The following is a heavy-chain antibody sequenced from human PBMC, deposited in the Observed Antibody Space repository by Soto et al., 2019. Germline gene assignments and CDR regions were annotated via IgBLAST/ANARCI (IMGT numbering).Heavy chain of an antibody. J-gene: IGHJ5*02. CDR3: AHSFTMIVPGPGWFDP. D-gene: IGHD3-22*01. CDR1: GFSLSTSGVG. CDR2: IYWDDDK. Sequence: GSGPTLVNPTQTLTLTCTFSGFSLSTSGVGVGWIRQPPGKALEWLALIYWDDDKRYSPSLKSRLTITKDTSKNQVVLTMTNMDPVDTATYCCAHSFTMIVPGPGWFDPWGQGTLVTVSS. V-gene: IGHV2-5*02.